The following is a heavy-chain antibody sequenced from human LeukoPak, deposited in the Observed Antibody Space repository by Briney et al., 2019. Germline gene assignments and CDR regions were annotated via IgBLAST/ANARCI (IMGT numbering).Heavy chain of an antibody. CDR3: AKALYDSTGDGY. CDR1: GFTFSSYG. CDR2: IRYDGSNK. J-gene: IGHJ4*02. Sequence: GGSLRLSCAASGFTFSSYGIHWARQAPGKGLEWVAFIRYDGSNKYYADSVKGRFSISRDNSKNTLILQMNSLRVEDTAVYYCAKALYDSTGDGYWGQGTLVTISS. V-gene: IGHV3-30*02. D-gene: IGHD7-27*01.